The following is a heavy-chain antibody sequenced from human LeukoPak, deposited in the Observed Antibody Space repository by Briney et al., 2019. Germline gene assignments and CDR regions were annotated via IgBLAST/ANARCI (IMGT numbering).Heavy chain of an antibody. D-gene: IGHD4-17*01. CDR1: GGSFSGYY. V-gene: IGHV4-34*01. Sequence: SETLSLTRAVYGGSFSGYYWSWIRQPPGKGLEWIGEINHSGSTNYNPSLKSRVTISVDTSKNQFSLKLTSVTAAETAVYYCARSATVTTGYFDYWGQGALVTVSS. CDR3: ARSATVTTGYFDY. J-gene: IGHJ4*02. CDR2: INHSGST.